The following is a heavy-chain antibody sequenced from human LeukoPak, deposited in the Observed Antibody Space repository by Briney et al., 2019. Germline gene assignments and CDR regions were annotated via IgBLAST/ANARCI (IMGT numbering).Heavy chain of an antibody. CDR3: AKERGYGSGGLDS. D-gene: IGHD3-10*01. CDR1: GGSISSYY. V-gene: IGHV4-4*07. Sequence: SETLSLTCTVSGGSISSYYWSWIRQPAGKGLEWIGRIHTSGSTNYSPSLKSRVTMSVDTSKNQFSLKLSSVTAADTALYFCAKERGYGSGGLDSWGQGTLVTVSS. J-gene: IGHJ4*02. CDR2: IHTSGST.